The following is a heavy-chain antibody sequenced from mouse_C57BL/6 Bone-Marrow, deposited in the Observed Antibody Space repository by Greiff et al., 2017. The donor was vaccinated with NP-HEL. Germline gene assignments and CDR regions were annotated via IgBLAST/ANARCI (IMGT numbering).Heavy chain of an antibody. CDR2: IDPENGDT. Sequence: VQLQQSGAELVRPGASVKLSCTASGFNIKDDYMHWVKQRPEQGLEWIGWIDPENGDTEYASKFQGKATITADTSSNTAYLQLSSLTSEDTAVNYCTTANGDGFDYGGRGTALTVTA. CDR3: TTANGDGFDY. V-gene: IGHV14-4*01. D-gene: IGHD4-1*01. J-gene: IGHJ2*01. CDR1: GFNIKDDY.